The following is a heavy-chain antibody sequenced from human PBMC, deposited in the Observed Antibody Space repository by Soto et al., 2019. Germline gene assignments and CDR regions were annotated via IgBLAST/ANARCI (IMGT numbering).Heavy chain of an antibody. V-gene: IGHV4-31*03. CDR3: ARGNRDLGTDYYYYYGMDV. CDR2: IYYSGTT. D-gene: IGHD1-1*01. J-gene: IGHJ6*02. Sequence: PSETLSLTCTVSGGSITTGGHFWSWIRQYPGKGLEWIGYIYYSGTTHYNPSLKSRVTISIDTSRKQFSLNLRSVTAADTAVYYCARGNRDLGTDYYYYYGMDVWGQGTTVTVS. CDR1: GGSITTGGHF.